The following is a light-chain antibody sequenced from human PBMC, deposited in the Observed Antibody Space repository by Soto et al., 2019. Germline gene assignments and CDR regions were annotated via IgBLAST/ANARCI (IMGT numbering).Light chain of an antibody. CDR2: GVS. J-gene: IGKJ3*01. V-gene: IGKV3-20*01. Sequence: EIVLTQSPGTLSLSPGERATLSCRASQSADGRFLAWYQHKPGQAPRLLIYGVSSRATGIPDRFSGSGSGTDFTLTITRLEPEDSVVYYCQRPGTFGPGTRLEIK. CDR1: QSADGRF. CDR3: QRPGT.